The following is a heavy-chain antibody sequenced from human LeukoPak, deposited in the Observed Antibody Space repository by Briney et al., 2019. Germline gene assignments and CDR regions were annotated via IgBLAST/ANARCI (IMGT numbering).Heavy chain of an antibody. CDR2: ISWNSGSI. CDR3: AKDLGGRYYYDSSGYYYFDY. V-gene: IGHV3-9*01. CDR1: GFTFDDYS. Sequence: PGGSPRLSCAASGFTFDDYSMHWVRQVPGKGLEWVSGISWNSGSIGYADSVKGRFTISRDNSKNTLYLQMNSLRAEDTAVYYCAKDLGGRYYYDSSGYYYFDYWGQGTLVTVSS. D-gene: IGHD3-22*01. J-gene: IGHJ4*02.